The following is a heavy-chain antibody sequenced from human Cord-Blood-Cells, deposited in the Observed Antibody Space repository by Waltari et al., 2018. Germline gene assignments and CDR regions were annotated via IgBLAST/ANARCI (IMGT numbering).Heavy chain of an antibody. CDR2: ISYDGSNK. CDR3: AKMEGFDI. D-gene: IGHD3-3*01. V-gene: IGHV3-30*18. Sequence: QVQLVESGGGVVKPGRSLRLSCAASGFTFSSYGMHWVRQAPGKGLEWVAVISYDGSNKYYADSVKGRFTISRDNSKNTLYLQMNSLRAEDTAVYYCAKMEGFDIWGQGTMVTVSS. CDR1: GFTFSSYG. J-gene: IGHJ3*02.